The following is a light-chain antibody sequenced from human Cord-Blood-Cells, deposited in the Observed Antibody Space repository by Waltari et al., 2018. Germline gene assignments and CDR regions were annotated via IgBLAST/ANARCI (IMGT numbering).Light chain of an antibody. Sequence: QSALTQPRSVSGSPGQSVTISCTGTSSDVGGYNYVSWYQQHPGKAPKLMSYDVSKRPSGVPDRFSGSQSGNTASLTISGLQAEDEADYSCCSYAGSYTWVFGGGTKLTVL. CDR1: SSDVGGYNY. V-gene: IGLV2-11*01. CDR3: CSYAGSYTWV. CDR2: DVS. J-gene: IGLJ3*02.